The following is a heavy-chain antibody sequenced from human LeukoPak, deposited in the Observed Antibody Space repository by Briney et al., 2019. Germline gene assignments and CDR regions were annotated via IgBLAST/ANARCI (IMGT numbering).Heavy chain of an antibody. D-gene: IGHD3-9*01. CDR1: GFSLRTSGVG. Sequence: SGPTLVKPTQTLTLTCTFSGFSLRTSGVGVGWIRQPPGKALEWLSLIYWDDDKRYSPSLKSRLTITKDTSKNQVVLTMTNMDPVDTATYYCAHTRRGGFDTDNWFDPWGQGTLVTVSS. CDR2: IYWDDDK. CDR3: AHTRRGGFDTDNWFDP. V-gene: IGHV2-5*02. J-gene: IGHJ5*02.